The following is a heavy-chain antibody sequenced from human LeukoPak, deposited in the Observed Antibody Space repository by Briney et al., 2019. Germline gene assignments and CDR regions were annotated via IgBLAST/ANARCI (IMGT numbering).Heavy chain of an antibody. CDR2: IYYSGST. CDR3: ARDPGYGDKGYDY. V-gene: IGHV4-30-4*08. D-gene: IGHD4-17*01. J-gene: IGHJ4*02. CDR1: GGSISSGGYY. Sequence: SETLSLTCTVSGGSISSGGYYWSWIRQPPGKGLEWIGYIYYSGSTYYNPSLKSRVTISVDTSKNQFSLKLSSVTAADTAVYYCARDPGYGDKGYDYWGQGTLVTVSS.